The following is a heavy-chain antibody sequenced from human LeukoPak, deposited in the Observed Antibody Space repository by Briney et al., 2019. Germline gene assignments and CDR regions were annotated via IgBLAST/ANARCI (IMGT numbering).Heavy chain of an antibody. V-gene: IGHV3-21*01. Sequence: GGSLRLSCAASGFTFSSYSMNWVRQAPGKGLEWVSSISSSSSYIYYADSVKGRFTISRDNAKNSLYLQMNSLRAEDTAVYYCARDPRGDDNFDYWGQGTLVTVSS. CDR2: ISSSSSYI. D-gene: IGHD3-16*01. CDR1: GFTFSSYS. J-gene: IGHJ4*02. CDR3: ARDPRGDDNFDY.